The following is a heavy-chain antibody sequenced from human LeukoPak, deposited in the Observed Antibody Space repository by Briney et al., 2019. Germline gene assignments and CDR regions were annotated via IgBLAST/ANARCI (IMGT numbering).Heavy chain of an antibody. D-gene: IGHD4-11*01. Sequence: SETLSLTCTVSGGSISYYYWSWIRQPAGKGLEWIGRIYTSGRTYYNPSLKSRVSMSVDTSKNQFSLKLSSVTAADTAVYYCARLSTVTTSFDYWGQGTLVTVSS. V-gene: IGHV4-4*07. J-gene: IGHJ4*02. CDR2: IYTSGRT. CDR1: GGSISYYY. CDR3: ARLSTVTTSFDY.